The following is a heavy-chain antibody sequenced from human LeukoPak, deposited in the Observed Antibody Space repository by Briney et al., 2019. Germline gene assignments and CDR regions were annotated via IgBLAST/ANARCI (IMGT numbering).Heavy chain of an antibody. J-gene: IGHJ4*02. D-gene: IGHD3-22*01. Sequence: ASVKVSCKSSGYTFTGYYMHWVRHAPGQGLEWMGWINPNSGGTNYAQKFQGRVTMTRDTSISTAYMELSRLRSDDTAVYYCARARGYDSSGYYYTPFDYWGQGTLVTVSS. CDR1: GYTFTGYY. CDR2: INPNSGGT. CDR3: ARARGYDSSGYYYTPFDY. V-gene: IGHV1-2*02.